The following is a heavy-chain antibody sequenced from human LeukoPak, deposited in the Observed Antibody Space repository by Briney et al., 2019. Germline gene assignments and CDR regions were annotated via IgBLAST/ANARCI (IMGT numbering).Heavy chain of an antibody. Sequence: SETLSLTCTVSGVSISSYYWSWIRQPPGKGLECIGYIYYTGSTYYNPSLKSRVTISLDTSKNRFSLKLTSVTAADTAVYYCARVAAAGSLFDYWGQGTLVTVSS. V-gene: IGHV4-59*01. CDR3: ARVAAAGSLFDY. CDR1: GVSISSYY. J-gene: IGHJ4*02. CDR2: IYYTGST. D-gene: IGHD6-13*01.